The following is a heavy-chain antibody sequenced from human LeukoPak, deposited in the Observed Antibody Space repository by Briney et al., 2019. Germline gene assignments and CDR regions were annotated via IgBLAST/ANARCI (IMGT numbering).Heavy chain of an antibody. CDR3: ARAPDGYGFDY. V-gene: IGHV1-3*03. CDR1: GYTFTSYG. Sequence: ASVKVSCKASGYTFTSYGISWVRQAPGQRLEWMGWINAGNGNTKYSQEFQGRVTITRDTSASTAYMELSSLRSEDMAVYYCARAPDGYGFDYWGQGTLVTVSS. D-gene: IGHD5-18*01. J-gene: IGHJ4*02. CDR2: INAGNGNT.